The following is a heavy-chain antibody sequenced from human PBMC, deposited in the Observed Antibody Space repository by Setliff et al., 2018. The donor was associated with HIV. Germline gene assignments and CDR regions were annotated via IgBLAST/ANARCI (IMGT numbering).Heavy chain of an antibody. CDR1: GPSINIHY. D-gene: IGHD4-17*01. CDR3: AKGAGFYGDYTFDH. V-gene: IGHV4-59*11. Sequence: LSLTCTVSGPSINIHYWSRIRQSPGKGFEWIGYIYSTGSTNYNPSLQSRVTISMVASRNQFSLKVTSVTAADTAVYYCAKGAGFYGDYTFDHWGQGRQVTSPQ. J-gene: IGHJ4*02. CDR2: IYSTGST.